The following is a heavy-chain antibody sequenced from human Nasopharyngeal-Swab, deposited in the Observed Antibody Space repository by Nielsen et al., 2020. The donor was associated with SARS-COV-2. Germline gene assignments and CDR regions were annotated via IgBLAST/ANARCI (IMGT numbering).Heavy chain of an antibody. J-gene: IGHJ5*02. Sequence: SETLSLTCTVSGVSITSQYWSWIRQPPGKGLEWIGYISHNSGTSYNPSLKSRVTMFMDTSKNQFSLRPRSVTAADTAVYYCAKEGATGWFDPWGQGTLVTVSS. CDR1: GVSITSQY. CDR3: AKEGATGWFDP. CDR2: ISHNSGT. V-gene: IGHV4-59*11.